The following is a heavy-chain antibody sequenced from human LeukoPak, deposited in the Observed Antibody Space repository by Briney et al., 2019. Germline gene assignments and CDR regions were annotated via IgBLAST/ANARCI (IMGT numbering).Heavy chain of an antibody. CDR2: ISYDGSNK. CDR1: GFPFSSYW. V-gene: IGHV3-30*18. D-gene: IGHD1-26*01. CDR3: AKDRAVVGALYYYGMDV. J-gene: IGHJ6*02. Sequence: GGSLRLSCAASGFPFSSYWMAWVRQAPGKGLEWVAVISYDGSNKYYADSVKGRFTISRDNSKNTLYLQMNSLRAEDTAVYYCAKDRAVVGALYYYGMDVWGQGTTVTVSS.